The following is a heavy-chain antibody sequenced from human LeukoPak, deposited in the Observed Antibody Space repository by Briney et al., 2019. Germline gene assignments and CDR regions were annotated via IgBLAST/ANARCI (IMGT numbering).Heavy chain of an antibody. D-gene: IGHD4-11*01. CDR2: IYPGDSDT. CDR1: GYSFTSYW. V-gene: IGHV5-51*01. Sequence: GESLKISCKGSGYSFTSYWIGWVRQLPGKGLEWMGIIYPGDSDTRYSPSFQGQVTISADKSISTAYLQWSSLKASDTAMYCCARLVIPLVTTVSDYYYYYMDVWSKGTTVTVSS. J-gene: IGHJ6*03. CDR3: ARLVIPLVTTVSDYYYYYMDV.